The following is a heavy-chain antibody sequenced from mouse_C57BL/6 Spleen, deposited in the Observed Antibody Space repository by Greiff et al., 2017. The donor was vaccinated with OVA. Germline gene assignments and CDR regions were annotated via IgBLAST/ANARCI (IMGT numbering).Heavy chain of an antibody. J-gene: IGHJ2*01. CDR1: GFTFSDYG. CDR3: AKGYGSNFDY. D-gene: IGHD1-1*01. CDR2: ISSGSSTI. V-gene: IGHV5-17*01. Sequence: EVKLVESGGGLVKPGGSLKLSCAASGFTFSDYGMHWVRQAPEKGLEWVAYISSGSSTIYYADTVKGRFTISRDNAKNTLFLQMTSLRSEDTAMYYCAKGYGSNFDYWGQGTTLTVSS.